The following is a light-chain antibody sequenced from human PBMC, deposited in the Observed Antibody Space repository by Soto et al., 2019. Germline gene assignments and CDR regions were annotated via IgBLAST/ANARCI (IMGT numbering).Light chain of an antibody. V-gene: IGKV4-1*01. CDR3: QQYYATPPT. CDR1: QSVLYSSNNKNY. J-gene: IGKJ1*01. CDR2: WAS. Sequence: DIVMTQSPDSLAVSLGERATINCKSSQSVLYSSNNKNYLAWYQQKPGQPPKLLIYWASIRESGVPDRFSGSGSGTDITLTISSLQAEDVAVYYCQQYYATPPTFGHGTNVEIK.